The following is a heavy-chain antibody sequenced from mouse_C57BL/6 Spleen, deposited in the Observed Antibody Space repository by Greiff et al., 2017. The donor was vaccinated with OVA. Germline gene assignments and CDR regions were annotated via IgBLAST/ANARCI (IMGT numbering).Heavy chain of an antibody. CDR2: ISYDGSN. Sequence: DVKLQESGPGLVKPSQSLSLTCSVTGYSITSGYYWNWIRQFPGNKLEWMGYISYDGSNNYNPSLKNRISITRDTSKNQFFLKLKSVTTEDTATYYGASPYCDCDGRGAWFAYWGQGTLVTVSA. CDR3: ASPYCDCDGRGAWFAY. V-gene: IGHV3-6*01. J-gene: IGHJ3*01. D-gene: IGHD2-4*01. CDR1: GYSITSGYY.